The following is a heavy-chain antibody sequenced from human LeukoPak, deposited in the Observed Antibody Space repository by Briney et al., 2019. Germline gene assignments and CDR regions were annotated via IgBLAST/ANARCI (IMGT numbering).Heavy chain of an antibody. CDR2: IKQDGSEK. J-gene: IGHJ4*02. CDR3: ARDVIAGAPGADY. V-gene: IGHV3-7*01. CDR1: GFTFSSYW. D-gene: IGHD1-26*01. Sequence: SGGSLRLSCAVSGFTFSSYWMSWVSQAPGKGLEWVANIKQDGSEKLYVESVKGRFTISRDNAKNSLYLQMNSLRAEDTAVYYCARDVIAGAPGADYWGQGTLVTVSS.